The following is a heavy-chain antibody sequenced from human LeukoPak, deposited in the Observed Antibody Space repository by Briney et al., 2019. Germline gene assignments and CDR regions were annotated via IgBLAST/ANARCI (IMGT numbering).Heavy chain of an antibody. D-gene: IGHD2-15*01. V-gene: IGHV1-18*01. CDR2: ISADNDNT. CDR1: GDTFTNYG. Sequence: GASVKVSCKASGDTFTNYGITWVRQAPGQGLEWMGCISADNDNTDYAQKFQGRVTMTTDTSTSTAYMELRSLKTEDTAVYYCTRDDRYCSVSGCPYFDYWGQGTLVTVSS. CDR3: TRDDRYCSVSGCPYFDY. J-gene: IGHJ4*02.